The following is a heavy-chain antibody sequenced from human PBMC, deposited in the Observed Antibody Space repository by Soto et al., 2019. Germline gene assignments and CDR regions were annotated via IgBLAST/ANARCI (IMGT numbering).Heavy chain of an antibody. CDR2: IWYDGSNK. J-gene: IGHJ6*02. V-gene: IGHV3-33*01. D-gene: IGHD2-2*01. CDR3: ARGWGYCSSTSCYPFEYYYYGMDV. Sequence: QVQLVESGGGVVQPGRSLRLSCAASGFTFSSYGMHWVRQAPGKGLEWVAVIWYDGSNKYYADSVKGRFTISRDNSKNTLYLQMNSLRAEDTAVYYCARGWGYCSSTSCYPFEYYYYGMDVWGQGTTVTVSS. CDR1: GFTFSSYG.